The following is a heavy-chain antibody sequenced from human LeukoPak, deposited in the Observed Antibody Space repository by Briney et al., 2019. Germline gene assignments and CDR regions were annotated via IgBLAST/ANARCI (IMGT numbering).Heavy chain of an antibody. CDR3: ARGEIQPNYYYYYGMDV. Sequence: SVKVSCKASGYTFTGYYMHWVRQAPGQGLEWMGGIIPIFGTANYAQKFQGRVTITADESTSTAYMELSSLRSEDTAVYYCARGEIQPNYYYYYGMDVWGQGTTVTVSS. CDR2: IIPIFGTA. D-gene: IGHD5-18*01. CDR1: GYTFTGYY. V-gene: IGHV1-69*13. J-gene: IGHJ6*02.